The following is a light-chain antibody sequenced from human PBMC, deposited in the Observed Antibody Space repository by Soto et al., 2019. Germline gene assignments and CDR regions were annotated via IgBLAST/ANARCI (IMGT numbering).Light chain of an antibody. Sequence: EIVLTQSPGTLSLSPGERATLSCRASQSVSSSYLAWYQQKPGQAPRLLIYGASNRATGIPDRFSVSASGTDFTLTISRLEPEDLAVYYCQHYGTSALFGPGTKVDIK. CDR1: QSVSSSY. CDR3: QHYGTSAL. V-gene: IGKV3-20*01. CDR2: GAS. J-gene: IGKJ3*01.